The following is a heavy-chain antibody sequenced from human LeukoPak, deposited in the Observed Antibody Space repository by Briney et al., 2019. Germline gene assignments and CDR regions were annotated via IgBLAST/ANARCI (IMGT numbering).Heavy chain of an antibody. CDR2: FDPEDGET. CDR1: GYTLTELS. CDR3: AILSHDYGDYRYFDY. J-gene: IGHJ4*02. V-gene: IGHV1-24*01. Sequence: GASVKVSCKVSGYTLTELSMHWVRQAPGKGLEWMGGFDPEDGETIYAQKFQGRVTMTEDTSTDTAYMELSSLRSDDTAVYYCAILSHDYGDYRYFDYWGQGTLVTVSS. D-gene: IGHD4-17*01.